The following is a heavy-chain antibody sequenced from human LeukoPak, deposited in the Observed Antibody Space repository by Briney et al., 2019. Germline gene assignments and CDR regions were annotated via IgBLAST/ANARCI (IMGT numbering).Heavy chain of an antibody. Sequence: GESLKISCKGSGYSFATYWIGWVRQMPGKGLEWMGIIYPGDSDTRYSPSFQGPVTISADSSISTAYLQWSSLKASDTAMYYCARQNTCGHAADYWGQGTLVTVSS. CDR1: GYSFATYW. CDR2: IYPGDSDT. J-gene: IGHJ4*02. V-gene: IGHV5-51*01. D-gene: IGHD2-21*01. CDR3: ARQNTCGHAADY.